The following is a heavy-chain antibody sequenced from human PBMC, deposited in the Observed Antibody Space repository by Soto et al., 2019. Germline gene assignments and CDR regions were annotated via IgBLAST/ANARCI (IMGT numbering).Heavy chain of an antibody. CDR3: TTGCLACQSEG. V-gene: IGHV3-15*07. J-gene: IGHJ4*02. D-gene: IGHD2-8*01. Sequence: EVQLVESGGGLVKPGGSLRLSCVASGFSFSGAWMNWVRQAPGKGLEWVGLIRSKTDGGTIDYAAPVEGRFTISRDDSENTLYLEMNSLKTEDTAVYYCTTGCLACQSEGWGQGTLVTVSS. CDR2: IRSKTDGGTI. CDR1: GFSFSGAW.